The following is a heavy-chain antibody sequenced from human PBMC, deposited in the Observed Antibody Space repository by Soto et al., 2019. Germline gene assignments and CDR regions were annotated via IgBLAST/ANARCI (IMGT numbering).Heavy chain of an antibody. CDR3: AKDYDSGAYYFDY. CDR2: IFDSCVTT. J-gene: IGHJ4*02. V-gene: IGHV3-23*01. D-gene: IGHD3-22*01. Sequence: GGSLRLSCAASGFTFSNYAMSWVRQAPGKGLEWVSIIFDSCVTTYYADSVKGRFTISRDISRNTLFLQLSSLRAEDTAVYYCAKDYDSGAYYFDYWGQGTLVTVSS. CDR1: GFTFSNYA.